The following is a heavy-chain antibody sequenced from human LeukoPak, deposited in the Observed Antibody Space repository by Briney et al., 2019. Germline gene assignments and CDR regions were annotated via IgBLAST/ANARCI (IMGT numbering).Heavy chain of an antibody. CDR3: ASRDSKDGSYYFDY. J-gene: IGHJ4*02. D-gene: IGHD4-11*01. CDR2: IIPIFGAA. CDR1: GGTFSSYA. Sequence: EASVKVSCKASGGTFSSYAISWVRQAPGQGLEWMGGIIPIFGAANYAQKFQGRVTITTDESTSTAYMELSSLRSEDTAVYYCASRDSKDGSYYFDYWGQGTLVTVSS. V-gene: IGHV1-69*05.